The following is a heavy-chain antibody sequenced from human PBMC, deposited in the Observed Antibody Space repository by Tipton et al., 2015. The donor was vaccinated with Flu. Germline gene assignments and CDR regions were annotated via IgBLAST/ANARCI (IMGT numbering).Heavy chain of an antibody. CDR1: DGSFNGYF. CDR2: IHTNGDI. D-gene: IGHD3-3*01. J-gene: IGHJ6*02. Sequence: LRLSCTVSDGSFNGYFWTWIRQPAGKGLEWIGRIHTNGDIAYNPSLQSRVILSVDASKNQFSLKLRSVTAADTAVYFCARDDLVWSRGFQCNGVDVWGQGTAVTVSS. CDR3: ARDDLVWSRGFQCNGVDV. V-gene: IGHV4-4*07.